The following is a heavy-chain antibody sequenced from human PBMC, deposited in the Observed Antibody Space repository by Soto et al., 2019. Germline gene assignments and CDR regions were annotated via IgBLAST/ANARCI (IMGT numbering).Heavy chain of an antibody. V-gene: IGHV3-21*01. Sequence: GGSLRLSCAASGFTFRSFTMNWVRQAPGKGLEWVSTISSNSAYIYYTDALRGRFTISGDNAKNSLHLQMNSLRAEDTAVYYCTRDAARDSSARGWFDPWGPGTLVTIAS. D-gene: IGHD6-13*01. CDR3: TRDAARDSSARGWFDP. CDR2: ISSNSAYI. CDR1: GFTFRSFT. J-gene: IGHJ5*02.